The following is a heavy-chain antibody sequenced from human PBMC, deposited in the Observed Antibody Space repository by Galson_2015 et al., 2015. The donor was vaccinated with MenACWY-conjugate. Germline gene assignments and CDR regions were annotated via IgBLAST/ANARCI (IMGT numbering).Heavy chain of an antibody. J-gene: IGHJ5*02. V-gene: IGHV4-59*13. CDR3: ARRATTGWFDP. CDR2: IYHSGAT. Sequence: TCTVSGASMSNYSWTWIRQSPGKGLEWIGHIYHSGATNYNPSLQSRVTISADASKDQISLNLASVSAADTAVYYCARRATTGWFDPWGQGTQVTVSS. D-gene: IGHD4-17*01. CDR1: GASMSNYS.